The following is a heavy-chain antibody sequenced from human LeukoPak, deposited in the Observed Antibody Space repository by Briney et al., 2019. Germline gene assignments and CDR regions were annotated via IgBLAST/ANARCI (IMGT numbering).Heavy chain of an antibody. J-gene: IGHJ3*02. D-gene: IGHD3-3*01. CDR3: ARVSLYYDFWSGPDAFDI. CDR1: GFTFSSYW. Sequence: PGGSLKLSCAASGFTFSSYWMSWVRQAPGKGLEWVANIKQDGSEKYYVDSVKGRFTISRDNAKNSLYLQMNSLRAEDTAVYYCARVSLYYDFWSGPDAFDIWGQGTMVTVSS. V-gene: IGHV3-7*01. CDR2: IKQDGSEK.